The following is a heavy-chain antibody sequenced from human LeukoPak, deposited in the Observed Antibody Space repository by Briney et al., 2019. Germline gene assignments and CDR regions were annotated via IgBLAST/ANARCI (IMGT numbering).Heavy chain of an antibody. CDR2: ISNDGSNK. J-gene: IGHJ4*02. CDR1: GFTFSSHA. D-gene: IGHD5-12*01. CDR3: ARDGLGVATDFDY. V-gene: IGHV3-30*04. Sequence: PGGSLRLSCAASGFTFSSHAMHWVRQAPGKGLERVALISNDGSNKYYADSVKGRCTISRDNSKNTLYVQMHSLRAEDTAVYYCARDGLGVATDFDYWGQGTLVTVSS.